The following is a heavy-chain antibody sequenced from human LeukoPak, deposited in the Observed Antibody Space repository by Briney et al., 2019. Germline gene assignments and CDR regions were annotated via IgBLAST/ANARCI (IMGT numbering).Heavy chain of an antibody. CDR1: GFTFSSYG. V-gene: IGHV3-30*18. CDR2: ISYDGSNK. D-gene: IGHD5-18*01. CDR3: AKTPDTATVSNIDY. J-gene: IGHJ4*02. Sequence: GGSLRLSCAASGFTFSSYGMHWVRQAPGKGLEWVAVISYDGSNKYYADSVKGRFTISRDNSKNTLYLQMNSLRAEDTAVYYCAKTPDTATVSNIDYWGQGTLVTVSS.